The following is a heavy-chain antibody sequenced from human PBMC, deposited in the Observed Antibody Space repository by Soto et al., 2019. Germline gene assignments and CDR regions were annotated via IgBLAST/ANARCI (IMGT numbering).Heavy chain of an antibody. J-gene: IGHJ5*02. CDR2: ISGDAETT. D-gene: IGHD2-2*01. CDR1: GFSFRSYA. V-gene: IGHV3-23*01. Sequence: EVLLLESGGGLVHPGGSLRLSCAGSGFSFRSYAIAWVRQAPGKGLEWVSAISGDAETTSYAESVKGRFAISRDNSKSTLYLQMSSLRVEDTAVYYCARDRFRTASSCYFTWGQGTLVTVSS. CDR3: ARDRFRTASSCYFT.